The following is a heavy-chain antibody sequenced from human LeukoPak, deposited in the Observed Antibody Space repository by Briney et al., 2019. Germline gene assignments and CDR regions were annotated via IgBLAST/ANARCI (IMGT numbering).Heavy chain of an antibody. J-gene: IGHJ4*02. Sequence: GGSLRLSCAASGFTLDTYWMHWVRQAPATGRVWVARINSDGSSTSYADSVKGRFTISRDNAKNTLYLQMNSLRADDTAVYYCARDHFSGCPDYWGQGTLVTVSS. D-gene: IGHD6-19*01. CDR1: GFTLDTYW. V-gene: IGHV3-74*01. CDR2: INSDGSST. CDR3: ARDHFSGCPDY.